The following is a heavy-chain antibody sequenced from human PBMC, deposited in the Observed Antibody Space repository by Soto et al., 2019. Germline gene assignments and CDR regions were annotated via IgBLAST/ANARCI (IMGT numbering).Heavy chain of an antibody. D-gene: IGHD3-3*01. CDR3: ARDISFGGSDY. Sequence: GGSLRLSCAASGFTFNNFGMNWVRQAPGKGLECVSAISGGGTYTSYADSVKGRFTISRDNSKNTLYLQMNSLRAEDTAVYYCARDISFGGSDYWGQGTLVTVSS. J-gene: IGHJ4*02. CDR2: ISGGGTYT. V-gene: IGHV3-23*01. CDR1: GFTFNNFG.